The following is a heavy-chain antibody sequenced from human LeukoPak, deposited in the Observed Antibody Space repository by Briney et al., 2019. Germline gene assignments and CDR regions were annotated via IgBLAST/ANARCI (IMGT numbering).Heavy chain of an antibody. Sequence: GALVKVSCKASGYTFTSYDINWVRQATGQGLEWMGWMNPNSGNTGYAQKFQGRVTMTRNTSISTAYMELSSLRSEDTAVYYCARTGGIGYDSSGYYYYFDYWGQGTLVTVSS. CDR2: MNPNSGNT. J-gene: IGHJ4*02. V-gene: IGHV1-8*01. D-gene: IGHD3-22*01. CDR1: GYTFTSYD. CDR3: ARTGGIGYDSSGYYYYFDY.